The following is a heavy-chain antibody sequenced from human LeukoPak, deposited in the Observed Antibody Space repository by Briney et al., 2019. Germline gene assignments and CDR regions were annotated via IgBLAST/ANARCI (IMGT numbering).Heavy chain of an antibody. J-gene: IGHJ4*02. V-gene: IGHV4-38-2*02. CDR2: VYRSGST. CDR3: ARENWVFDY. D-gene: IGHD7-27*01. CDR1: GYSISSGYH. Sequence: ASETLSLTCVVSGYSISSGYHCGWIRQPPGEGLEWIGSVYRSGSTYYNPSLKSRVTISVDTSKNQISLKVRSVTAADTAVYYCARENWVFDYWGQGILVTVSS.